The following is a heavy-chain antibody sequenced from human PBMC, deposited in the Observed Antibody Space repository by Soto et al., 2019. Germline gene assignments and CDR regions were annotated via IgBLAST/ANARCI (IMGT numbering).Heavy chain of an antibody. CDR1: GITFSTYA. Sequence: ASVKVSCKASGITFSTYAIHWVRQAPGQRLEWMGWINAGNGNTRYSQKFQGKVTMTRSTSISTAYMELSSLRSEDTAVYYCAREKSGYYDYWGQGTLVTVSS. D-gene: IGHD3-3*01. V-gene: IGHV1-3*01. CDR2: INAGNGNT. CDR3: AREKSGYYDY. J-gene: IGHJ4*02.